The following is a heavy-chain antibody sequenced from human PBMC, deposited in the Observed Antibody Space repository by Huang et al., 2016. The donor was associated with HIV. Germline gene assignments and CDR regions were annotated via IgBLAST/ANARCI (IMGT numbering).Heavy chain of an antibody. Sequence: QVQLVQSGSELKKPGASVKVSCKASGYTFTSYAMNWVRQAPGQGLEWMGWSNTNTGNPTYAQGFTGRLVFSLDTSVSTAYLQISSLKAEDTAVYYCARPLYSSSWHGWDSIDYWGQGTLVTVSS. CDR3: ARPLYSSSWHGWDSIDY. D-gene: IGHD6-13*01. CDR1: GYTFTSYA. CDR2: SNTNTGNP. V-gene: IGHV7-4-1*02. J-gene: IGHJ4*02.